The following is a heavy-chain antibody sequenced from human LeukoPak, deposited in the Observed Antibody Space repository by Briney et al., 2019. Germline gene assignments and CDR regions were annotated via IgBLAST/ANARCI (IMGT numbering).Heavy chain of an antibody. CDR3: ASWDYGSGSYYNGDNQPIDY. CDR1: GFTFSSYW. Sequence: GGSLRLSCAASGFTFSSYWMSWVRQAPGKGLEWVANIKQDGSEKYYVDSVKGRFTIPRDNAKNSLYLQMNSLRAEDTAVYYCASWDYGSGSYYNGDNQPIDYWGQGTLVTVSS. V-gene: IGHV3-7*01. D-gene: IGHD3-10*01. J-gene: IGHJ4*02. CDR2: IKQDGSEK.